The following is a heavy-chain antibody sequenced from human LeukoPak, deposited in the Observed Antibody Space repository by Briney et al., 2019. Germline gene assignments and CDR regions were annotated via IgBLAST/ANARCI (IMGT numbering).Heavy chain of an antibody. Sequence: ASVTVSCKASGYTFTVYYMHWVRQAPGQGLEWMGWINRNSGGTNYAQKFQGRVTMTRDTSISTAYMELSRLRSDDTAVYYCAREIPPYPPFDYWGQGTLVTVSS. V-gene: IGHV1-2*02. CDR1: GYTFTVYY. CDR3: AREIPPYPPFDY. J-gene: IGHJ4*02. CDR2: INRNSGGT. D-gene: IGHD2-2*02.